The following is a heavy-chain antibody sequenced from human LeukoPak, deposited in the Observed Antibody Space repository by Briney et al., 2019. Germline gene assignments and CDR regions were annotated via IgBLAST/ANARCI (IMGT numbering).Heavy chain of an antibody. CDR2: IYYSGST. D-gene: IGHD3-22*01. CDR3: ARGARHYYDSSGYYPRGYYYYYMDV. J-gene: IGHJ6*03. V-gene: IGHV4-39*07. Sequence: SETLSLTCTVSGGSISSSSYYWGWIRQPPGKGLEWIGSIYYSGSTYYNPSLKSRVTMSVDTSKNQFSLKLSSVTAADTAVYYCARGARHYYDSSGYYPRGYYYYYMDVWGKGTTVTVSS. CDR1: GGSISSSSYY.